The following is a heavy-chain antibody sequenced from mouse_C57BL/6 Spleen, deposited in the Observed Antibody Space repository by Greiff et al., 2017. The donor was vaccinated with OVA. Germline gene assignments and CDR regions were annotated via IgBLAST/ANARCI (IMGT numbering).Heavy chain of an antibody. V-gene: IGHV1-76*01. Sequence: QVQLKESGAELVRPGASVKLSCKASGYTFTDYYINWVKQRPGQGLEWIARIYPGSGNTYYNQKFKGQATLTADKSSSTAYMQLISLTSADSAVYFCARYGSSPYYVDYWGQGTTLTVSS. CDR1: GYTFTDYY. J-gene: IGHJ2*01. CDR2: IYPGSGNT. D-gene: IGHD1-1*01. CDR3: ARYGSSPYYVDY.